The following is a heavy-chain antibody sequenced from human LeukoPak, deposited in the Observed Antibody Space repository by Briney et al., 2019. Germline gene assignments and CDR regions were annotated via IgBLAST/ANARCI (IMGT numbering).Heavy chain of an antibody. CDR3: TRRWGNIVGVTYEY. CDR1: GSSITSVSHY. Sequence: PSETLSLTCTISGSSITSVSHYWGWIRQPPGKGLEWIGDIYYTGSTYYSPSLRSRVTMSVHTSENQFSLRLNSVTAVDTAVYYCTRRWGNIVGVTYEYWGQGTLVTVSS. CDR2: IYYTGST. D-gene: IGHD3-16*01. V-gene: IGHV4-39*01. J-gene: IGHJ4*02.